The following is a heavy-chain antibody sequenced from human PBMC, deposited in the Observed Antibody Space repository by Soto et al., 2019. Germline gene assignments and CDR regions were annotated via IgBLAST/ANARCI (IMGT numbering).Heavy chain of an antibody. Sequence: SVKVSCKASGGTFSSYAISWVRQAPGQGLEWMGGIIPIFGTANYAQKFQGRVTITADESTSTAYMELSSLRSEDTAVYYCARTAAAGYYYYYGMDVWGQGTTVTVSS. CDR2: IIPIFGTA. CDR3: ARTAAAGYYYYYGMDV. J-gene: IGHJ6*02. CDR1: GGTFSSYA. V-gene: IGHV1-69*13. D-gene: IGHD6-13*01.